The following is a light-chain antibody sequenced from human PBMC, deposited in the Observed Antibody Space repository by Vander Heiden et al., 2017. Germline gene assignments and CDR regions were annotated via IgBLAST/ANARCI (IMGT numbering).Light chain of an antibody. CDR2: ENN. Sequence: SVLTQPPSVSAASGQKVTISCSGSNSNIGNSYVSWYQQLPGTAPKLLIYENNERPSGIPDRFSGSKSGTSATLGITGLQTGDEADYYCETWDRSLRAVVFGGGTKLTVL. CDR3: ETWDRSLRAVV. CDR1: NSNIGNSY. J-gene: IGLJ2*01. V-gene: IGLV1-51*02.